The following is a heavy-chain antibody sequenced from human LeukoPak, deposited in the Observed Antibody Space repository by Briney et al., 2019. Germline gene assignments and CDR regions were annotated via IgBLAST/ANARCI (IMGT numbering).Heavy chain of an antibody. D-gene: IGHD3-9*01. Sequence: GASVKVSCKATGYTFTNFYMHWVRQAPGQGLEWVGVISPKGSDTTYAQKFKGRVTVTSDTATSTVFMQLSSLRSEDTAVYYCARADDFLTGYARIYYGMDVWGQGTTVTVSS. CDR1: GYTFTNFY. CDR3: ARADDFLTGYARIYYGMDV. V-gene: IGHV1-46*01. J-gene: IGHJ6*02. CDR2: ISPKGSDT.